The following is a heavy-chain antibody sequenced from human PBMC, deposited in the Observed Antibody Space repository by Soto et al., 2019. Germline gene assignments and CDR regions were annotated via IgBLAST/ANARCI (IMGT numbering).Heavy chain of an antibody. CDR2: INWNSGRI. CDR3: AKGGNRHYDFWSDY. Sequence: GGSLRLSCAASGFNFNNYAMHWVRQAPGKGLEWVSGINWNSGRIVYADSVKGRFTISRDNAKNSLYLQMNSLRPEDTALYYCAKGGNRHYDFWSDYWGQGTLVTVSS. V-gene: IGHV3-9*01. D-gene: IGHD3-3*01. CDR1: GFNFNNYA. J-gene: IGHJ4*02.